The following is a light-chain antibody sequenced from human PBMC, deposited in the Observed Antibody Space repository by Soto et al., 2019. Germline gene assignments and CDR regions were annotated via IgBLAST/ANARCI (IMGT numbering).Light chain of an antibody. CDR2: VGTGGIVG. V-gene: IGLV9-49*01. Sequence: QLVLTQPPSALASLGASVTLTCTLSSGYSNYKVDWYQQRPGKGPRFVMRVGTGGIVGSKGGGIPDRFSVLGSGLNRYLTFKSIQEEDGSDYHCGADHGSGSNCVSYVFGTGTKVTVL. CDR1: SGYSNYK. J-gene: IGLJ1*01. CDR3: GADHGSGSNCVSYV.